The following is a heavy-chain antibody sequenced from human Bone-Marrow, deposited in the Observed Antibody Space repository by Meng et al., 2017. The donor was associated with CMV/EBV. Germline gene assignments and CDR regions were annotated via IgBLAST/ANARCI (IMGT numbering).Heavy chain of an antibody. J-gene: IGHJ4*02. D-gene: IGHD4-17*01. Sequence: VQLHESRPGLVKPSRTPSLTCTVSGGSVSSDDYYWSWIRQPPGKGLEWIGYIYYSGSTYYNPSLKSRVTISVDTSKNQFSLKLSSVTAADTAVYYCIGGVVYGDYVGYFDYWGQGTLVTVSS. V-gene: IGHV4-30-4*08. CDR1: GGSVSSDDYY. CDR2: IYYSGST. CDR3: IGGVVYGDYVGYFDY.